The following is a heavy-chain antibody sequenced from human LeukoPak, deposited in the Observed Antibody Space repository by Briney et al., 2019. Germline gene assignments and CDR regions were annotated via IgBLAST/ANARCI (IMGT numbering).Heavy chain of an antibody. CDR1: GYTFTSYH. Sequence: GASVKVSCKASGYTFTSYHMHWVRQAPGQGLEWMGIINPSGGSTSYAQKFQGRVTMTRDTSTSTVYMELSSLRPEDTAVYYCASRGEERFDYWGQGTLVTVSS. V-gene: IGHV1-46*01. CDR3: ASRGEERFDY. J-gene: IGHJ4*02. CDR2: INPSGGST. D-gene: IGHD1-1*01.